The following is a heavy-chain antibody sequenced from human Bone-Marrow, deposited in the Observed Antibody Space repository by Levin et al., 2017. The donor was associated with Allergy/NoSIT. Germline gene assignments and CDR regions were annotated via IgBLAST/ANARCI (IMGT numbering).Heavy chain of an antibody. CDR1: GGSISSASDY. CDR3: AREALGDLDWFDP. V-gene: IGHV4-61*02. D-gene: IGHD1-26*01. J-gene: IGHJ5*02. Sequence: LSCTVSGGSISSASDYWSWIRQPAGKGLEWIGRIFSSGTTNYNPSLKSRVTISVDTSKNQFSLKLSSVTAADTAVYYCAREALGDLDWFDPWGQGTLVTVSS. CDR2: IFSSGTT.